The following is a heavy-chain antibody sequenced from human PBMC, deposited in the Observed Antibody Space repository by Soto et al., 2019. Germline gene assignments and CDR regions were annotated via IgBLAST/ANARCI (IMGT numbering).Heavy chain of an antibody. CDR1: GGTLSDHG. J-gene: IGHJ3*02. CDR3: ARGVYGSGNYYTGPSAFDI. D-gene: IGHD3-10*01. Sequence: QVQLEQSGAEVKKPGSSVKVSYKASGGTLSDHGVAWLRQAPGQGLEWMGGTIPVFNTAKYAQKFQGRVTVTADKLTNIAYMELSSLRSEDTAFYFCARGVYGSGNYYTGPSAFDIWGQGTMVIVSS. CDR2: TIPVFNTA. V-gene: IGHV1-69*06.